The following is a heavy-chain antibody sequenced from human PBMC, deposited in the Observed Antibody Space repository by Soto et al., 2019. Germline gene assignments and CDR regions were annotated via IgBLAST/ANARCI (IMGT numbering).Heavy chain of an antibody. CDR1: GFTFSNYW. CDR2: IKQDGSEK. Sequence: GGSLRLSCAASGFTFSNYWMTWVRQAPGKGLEWVANIKQDGSEKYYVDSVKGRFTISRDNAKNSLYLQLNSLRVEDTAVYFCARMSGRGTFDYWGQGTLVTVSS. D-gene: IGHD3-10*01. V-gene: IGHV3-7*01. CDR3: ARMSGRGTFDY. J-gene: IGHJ4*02.